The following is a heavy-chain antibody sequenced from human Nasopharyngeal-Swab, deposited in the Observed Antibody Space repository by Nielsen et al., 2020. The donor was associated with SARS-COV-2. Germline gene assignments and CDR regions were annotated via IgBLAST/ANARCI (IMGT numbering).Heavy chain of an antibody. CDR3: ARVKSPGGYNHDFDY. CDR2: ISSSSSTI. J-gene: IGHJ4*02. V-gene: IGHV3-48*04. CDR1: GFTFSDYS. Sequence: GESLKISCAASGFTFSDYSMNWVRQAPGKGLEWVSHISSSSSTIYYADSVKGRFTISRDNAKNSLYLQMNSLRAEDTAVYYCARVKSPGGYNHDFDYWGQGTLVTVSS. D-gene: IGHD5-24*01.